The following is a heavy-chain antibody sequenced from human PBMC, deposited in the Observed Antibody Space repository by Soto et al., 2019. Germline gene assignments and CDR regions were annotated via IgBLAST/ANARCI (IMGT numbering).Heavy chain of an antibody. D-gene: IGHD5-18*01. CDR1: GFTSSSYW. J-gene: IGHJ4*02. V-gene: IGHV3-74*01. CDR2: INPDGSAT. CDR3: GRGGSDSPMAPGY. Sequence: GGSLRLSCAASGFTSSSYWMHWVRQAPGKGLVWVSRINPDGSATNYADSVKGRFTISRDNAKNTLYLQMNSLRAEDTAVFYCGRGGSDSPMAPGYWGQGTLVTVSS.